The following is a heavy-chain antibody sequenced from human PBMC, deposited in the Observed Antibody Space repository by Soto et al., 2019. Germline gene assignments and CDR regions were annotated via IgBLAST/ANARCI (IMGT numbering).Heavy chain of an antibody. Sequence: QLQLQESGPGLVKPSETLSLTCTVSGGSISSSSYYWGWIRHPPGKGLEWIGSIYYSGSTSYNPSLKSRVTISVDTSKNQFALKLSSVTAADTAVYYCARHSKSRFDAFDIWGQGTMVTVSS. V-gene: IGHV4-39*01. CDR1: GGSISSSSYY. CDR2: IYYSGST. J-gene: IGHJ3*02. CDR3: ARHSKSRFDAFDI.